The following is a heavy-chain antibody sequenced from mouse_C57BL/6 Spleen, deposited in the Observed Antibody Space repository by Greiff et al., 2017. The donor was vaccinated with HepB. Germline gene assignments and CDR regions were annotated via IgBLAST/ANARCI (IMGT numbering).Heavy chain of an antibody. Sequence: EVNVVESGEGLVKPGGSLKLSCAASGFTFSSYAMSWVRQTPEKRLEWVAYISSGGDYIYYADTVKGRFTISRDNARNTLYLQMSSLKSEDTAMYYCTRLSYSNYPDYWGQGTSVTVSS. J-gene: IGHJ4*01. CDR3: TRLSYSNYPDY. V-gene: IGHV5-9-1*02. CDR1: GFTFSSYA. CDR2: ISSGGDYI. D-gene: IGHD2-5*01.